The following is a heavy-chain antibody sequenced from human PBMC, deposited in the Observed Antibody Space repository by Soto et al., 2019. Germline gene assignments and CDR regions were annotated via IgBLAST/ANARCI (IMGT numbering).Heavy chain of an antibody. V-gene: IGHV5-10-1*04. D-gene: IGHD3-9*01. CDR3: ARQGDVLRYFDWPIGLGAFDI. CDR1: GYSFTTYW. J-gene: IGHJ3*02. Sequence: GESLKISCKDSGYSFTTYWISWVRQMPGKGLEWMGRIDPSDSYTNYSPSFQGQVTISADKSISTAYLQWSSLKASDTAMYYCARQGDVLRYFDWPIGLGAFDIWGQGTMVTVSS. CDR2: IDPSDSYT.